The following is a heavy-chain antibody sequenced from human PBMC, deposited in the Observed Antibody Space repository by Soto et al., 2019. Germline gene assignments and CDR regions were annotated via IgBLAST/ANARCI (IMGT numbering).Heavy chain of an antibody. J-gene: IGHJ6*02. CDR1: GGSISSGGYY. D-gene: IGHD6-13*01. Sequence: TLSLTCTVSGGSISSGGYYWSWIRQHPGKGLEWIGYIYYSGSTYYNPSLKSRVTISVDTSKNQFSLKLSSVTAADTAVYYCARDLSSSWSGEMYGMDVWGQGTTVTVSS. CDR3: ARDLSSSWSGEMYGMDV. CDR2: IYYSGST. V-gene: IGHV4-31*03.